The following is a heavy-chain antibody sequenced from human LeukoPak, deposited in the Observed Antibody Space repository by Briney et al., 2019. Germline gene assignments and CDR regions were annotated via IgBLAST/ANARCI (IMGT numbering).Heavy chain of an antibody. CDR2: ISTSSSYI. CDR3: ARDEEGYGYHH. J-gene: IGHJ4*02. V-gene: IGHV3-21*06. CDR1: GFTFSSYD. D-gene: IGHD5-18*01. Sequence: GGSLRLSCAASGFTFSSYDMNWVRQAPGKGLEWVSSISTSSSYIDYADSVQGRFTISRDNAENSLYLQMNSLRAEDTAVYYCARDEEGYGYHHWGQGTLVTVSS.